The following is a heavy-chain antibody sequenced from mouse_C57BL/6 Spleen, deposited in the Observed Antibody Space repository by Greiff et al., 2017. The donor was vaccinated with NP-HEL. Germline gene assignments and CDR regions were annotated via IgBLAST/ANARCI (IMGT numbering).Heavy chain of an antibody. J-gene: IGHJ1*03. CDR3: ARGEYYDDWYFDV. Sequence: EVQLQQSGPGLVKPSQSLSLTCSVTGYSITSGYYWNWIRQFPGNKLEWMGYISYDGSNNYNPSLKNRISITRDTSKNQFFLKLNSVTTEDTATYYSARGEYYDDWYFDVWSTGTTVTVSS. CDR2: ISYDGSN. V-gene: IGHV3-6*01. D-gene: IGHD2-4*01. CDR1: GYSITSGYY.